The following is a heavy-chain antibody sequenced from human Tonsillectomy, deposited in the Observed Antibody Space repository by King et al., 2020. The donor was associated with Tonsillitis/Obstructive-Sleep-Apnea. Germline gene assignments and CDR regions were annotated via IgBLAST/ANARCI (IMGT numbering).Heavy chain of an antibody. CDR2: INPSRGST. J-gene: IGHJ4*02. Sequence: QLVQSGAEVKKPGASVKVSCKASGYTFTSYYIHWVRQAPGQGLEWMATINPSRGSTNYARKFQGRVAMTRDTSTSTVYMELSSLRSEDTAVYYCARAYRGGGYYFDYWGQGTLVTVSS. CDR1: GYTFTSYY. V-gene: IGHV1-46*03. D-gene: IGHD4-23*01. CDR3: ARAYRGGGYYFDY.